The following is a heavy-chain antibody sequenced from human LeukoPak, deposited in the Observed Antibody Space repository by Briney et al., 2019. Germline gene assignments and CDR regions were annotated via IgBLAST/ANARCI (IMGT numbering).Heavy chain of an antibody. CDR3: ARQSELLGFFDY. Sequence: SETLSLTCAVYGGSFSGYYWSWIRQPPGKGLEWIGEINHSGSTNYNPSLKSRVTISVDTSKNQFSLKLSSVTAADTAVYYCARQSELLGFFDYWGQGTLVTVSS. CDR1: GGSFSGYY. CDR2: INHSGST. J-gene: IGHJ4*02. V-gene: IGHV4-34*01. D-gene: IGHD1-26*01.